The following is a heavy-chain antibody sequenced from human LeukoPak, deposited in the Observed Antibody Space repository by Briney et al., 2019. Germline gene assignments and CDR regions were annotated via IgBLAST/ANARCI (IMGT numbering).Heavy chain of an antibody. Sequence: QPGGSLRLSCAASGFTFSSYGMHWVRQAPGKGLEWVAFIRYDGSNKYYADSVKGRFTISRDNSKNTLYLQMNSLRAEDTAVYYCAKDGWRIQPPECYYYYMDVWGKGTTVTVSS. D-gene: IGHD5-18*01. CDR2: IRYDGSNK. CDR1: GFTFSSYG. CDR3: AKDGWRIQPPECYYYYMDV. V-gene: IGHV3-30*02. J-gene: IGHJ6*03.